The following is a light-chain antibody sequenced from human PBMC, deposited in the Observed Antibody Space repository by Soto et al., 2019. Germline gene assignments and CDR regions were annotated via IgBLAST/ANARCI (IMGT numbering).Light chain of an antibody. V-gene: IGLV1-47*01. CDR2: RNN. CDR3: AAWDDSLVV. CDR1: SSNIGSAY. J-gene: IGLJ2*01. Sequence: QSVLTQPPSASGTPGQTVTISCSGSSSNIGSAYIYWYQHLPGTAPKLLIYRNNQRPSGVPDRFSASKSGTSASLAISGLRSEDDADYYCAAWDDSLVVFGGGTKVT.